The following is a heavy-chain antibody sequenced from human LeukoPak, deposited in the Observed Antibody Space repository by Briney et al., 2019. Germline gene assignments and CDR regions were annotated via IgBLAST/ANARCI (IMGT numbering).Heavy chain of an antibody. CDR2: IASKTDGGTT. V-gene: IGHV3-15*04. Sequence: GGSLRLSCAASGFTFSAYAVRWVRQAPGKGLEWVGRIASKTDGGTTDYAAPVKGRFTISRDDSKNTLFLQMNSLKTEDTAVYYCTTGIRGDCGQGTLVTVSS. CDR1: GFTFSAYA. J-gene: IGHJ4*02. CDR3: TTGIRGD.